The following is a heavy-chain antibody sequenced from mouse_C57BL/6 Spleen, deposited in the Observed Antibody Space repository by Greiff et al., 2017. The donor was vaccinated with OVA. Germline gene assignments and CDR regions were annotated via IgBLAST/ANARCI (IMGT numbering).Heavy chain of an antibody. V-gene: IGHV1-63*01. J-gene: IGHJ2*01. CDR1: GYTFTNYW. Sequence: VQLVESGAELVRPGTSVKMSCKASGYTFTNYWIGWAKQRPGHGLEWIGDIYPGGGYTNYNEKFKGKATLTADKSSSTAYMQFSSLTSEDSAIYYCARRYFDYWGQGTTLTVSS. CDR2: IYPGGGYT. CDR3: ARRYFDY.